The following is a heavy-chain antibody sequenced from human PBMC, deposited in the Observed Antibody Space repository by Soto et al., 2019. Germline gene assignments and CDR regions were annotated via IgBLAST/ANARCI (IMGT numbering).Heavy chain of an antibody. V-gene: IGHV3-53*01. Sequence: GGSLRLSCAASGFTVSSNYMSWVRQAPGKGLEWVSVIYSGGSTYYADSVKGRFTISRDNSKNTLYLQMNSLRAEDTAVYYCERDGSYYDSSGPAVYWGQGTLV. D-gene: IGHD3-22*01. CDR2: IYSGGST. CDR1: GFTVSSNY. J-gene: IGHJ4*02. CDR3: ERDGSYYDSSGPAVY.